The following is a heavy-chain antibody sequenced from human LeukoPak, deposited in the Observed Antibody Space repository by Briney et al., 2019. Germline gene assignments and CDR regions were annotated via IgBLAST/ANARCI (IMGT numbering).Heavy chain of an antibody. D-gene: IGHD6-19*01. CDR2: INPTSGGT. CDR3: ARGGSAWDNPFDY. Sequence: ASVKVSCKASGYTFTGYYIHWVRQAPGQGVEWMGWINPTSGGTKYAQKFQGRVTMTRDTSISTAYMELSRLRADDTAVFYCARGGSAWDNPFDYWGQGTLVTVSS. V-gene: IGHV1-2*02. CDR1: GYTFTGYY. J-gene: IGHJ4*02.